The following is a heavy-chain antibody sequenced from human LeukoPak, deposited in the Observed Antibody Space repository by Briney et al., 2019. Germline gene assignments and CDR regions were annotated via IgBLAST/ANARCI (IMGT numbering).Heavy chain of an antibody. Sequence: ASVKVSCKASGYTFTSYYMHWVRQAPGQGLGWMGIINPSGGSTSYAQKFQGGVTMTRDTSTSTVYMELSSLRSEDTAVYYCARQTYYDFWSGYYRGYFDYWGQGTLVTVSS. J-gene: IGHJ4*02. CDR3: ARQTYYDFWSGYYRGYFDY. V-gene: IGHV1-46*01. CDR2: INPSGGST. CDR1: GYTFTSYY. D-gene: IGHD3-3*01.